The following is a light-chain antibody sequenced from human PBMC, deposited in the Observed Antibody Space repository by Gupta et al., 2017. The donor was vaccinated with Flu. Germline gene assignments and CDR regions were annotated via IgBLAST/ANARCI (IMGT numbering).Light chain of an antibody. J-gene: IGLJ3*02. CDR2: EDN. Sequence: QSALTQPAPVSGSPGQSTTIPCTGTSRDVGNYHYVSWHQHHPGSAPELIIYEDNKRPSGVSNRFSGSKSGNTASRTISGLQAEDEGDYYCCSYAGSLNWVFGGGTKLTVL. CDR3: CSYAGSLNWV. CDR1: SRDVGNYHY. V-gene: IGLV2-23*01.